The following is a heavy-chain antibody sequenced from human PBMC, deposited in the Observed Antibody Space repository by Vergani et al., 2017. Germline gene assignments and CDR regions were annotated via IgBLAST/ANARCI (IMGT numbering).Heavy chain of an antibody. CDR3: ARRADYLDY. CDR1: GFTLNNFW. V-gene: IGHV3-7*01. J-gene: IGHJ4*02. Sequence: VQLVESGGHLVQPGGSLRLSCAASGFTLNNFWMTWVRLSPGKGLEWVANIKEDRSEIYYVDSVRGRFTISRDNAKNSLYLQMNSLRVEDTAVYYCARRADYLDYWGQGTLVTVSS. D-gene: IGHD1-26*01. CDR2: IKEDRSEI.